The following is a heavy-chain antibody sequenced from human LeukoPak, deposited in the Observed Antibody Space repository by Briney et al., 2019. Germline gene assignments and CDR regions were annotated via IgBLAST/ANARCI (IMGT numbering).Heavy chain of an antibody. J-gene: IGHJ3*02. CDR1: GYSISSGYY. CDR2: INHSGST. V-gene: IGHV4-38-2*02. Sequence: SETLSLTCTVSGYSISSGYYWSWIRQPPGKGLEWIGEINHSGSTNYNPSLKSRVTISVDTSKNQFALKLSSVTAADTAVYYCARVLILTTVTTIGSAFDIWGQGTMVTVSS. D-gene: IGHD4-17*01. CDR3: ARVLILTTVTTIGSAFDI.